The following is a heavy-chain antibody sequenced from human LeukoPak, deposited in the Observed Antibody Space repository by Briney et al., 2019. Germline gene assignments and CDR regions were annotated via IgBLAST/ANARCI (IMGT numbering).Heavy chain of an antibody. CDR2: IIPILGIA. Sequence: SVTVSCKASGGTFSSYAISWVRQAPGQGLEWMGRIIPILGIANYAQKFQGRVTITADKSTSTAYMELSSLRSEDTAVYYCARGIGCSSTSCYDANWFDPWGQGTPVTVSS. CDR1: GGTFSSYA. J-gene: IGHJ5*02. CDR3: ARGIGCSSTSCYDANWFDP. D-gene: IGHD2-2*01. V-gene: IGHV1-69*04.